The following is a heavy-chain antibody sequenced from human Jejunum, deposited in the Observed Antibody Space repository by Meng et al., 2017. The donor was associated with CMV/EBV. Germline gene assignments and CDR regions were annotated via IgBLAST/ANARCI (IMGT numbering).Heavy chain of an antibody. V-gene: IGHV3-9*01. J-gene: IGHJ4*02. Sequence: CAASGFTFDAYAMRWVRQGPGKGLDWVSGFSWSTGSIACADSVKGRFTVSRDNAKNSLYLQMNSLRAEDTAVYYCARAGDYRFDYWGQGTLVTVSS. CDR3: ARAGDYRFDY. D-gene: IGHD4-17*01. CDR1: GFTFDAYA. CDR2: FSWSTGSI.